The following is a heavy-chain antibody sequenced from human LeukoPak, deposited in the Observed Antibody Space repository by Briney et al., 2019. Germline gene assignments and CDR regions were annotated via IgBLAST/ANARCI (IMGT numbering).Heavy chain of an antibody. J-gene: IGHJ6*03. Sequence: PSETLSLTCTVSGGSISGYYWSWIRQRSGRGLEWIGYIYYTGSTNYNPSLKSRVTLSVDTSNNQFSLKLNSVTAADTAVYYCARNGPPYYYYYMDVWGKGTTVTVSS. CDR2: IYYTGST. CDR1: GGSISGYY. V-gene: IGHV4-59*01. D-gene: IGHD1-14*01. CDR3: ARNGPPYYYYYMDV.